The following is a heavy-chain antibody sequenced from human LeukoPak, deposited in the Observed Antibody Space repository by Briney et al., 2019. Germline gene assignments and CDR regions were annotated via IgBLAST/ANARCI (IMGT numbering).Heavy chain of an antibody. V-gene: IGHV3-21*01. Sequence: PGGSLRLSCAASGFTFSSYSVNWVRQTPGKGLEWVSSISSTSIYINYADSVKGRFTISRDNAKNSLYLQISSLRAEDTAVYYCARDGSLGLDYWGQGTLVTVSS. CDR3: ARDGSLGLDY. CDR2: ISSTSIYI. D-gene: IGHD2-2*03. CDR1: GFTFSSYS. J-gene: IGHJ4*02.